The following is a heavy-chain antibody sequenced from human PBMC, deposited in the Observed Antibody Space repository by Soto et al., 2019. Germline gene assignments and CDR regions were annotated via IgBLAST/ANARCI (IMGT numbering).Heavy chain of an antibody. J-gene: IGHJ5*01. Sequence: SQTLSLTCAISGDSVSSSSVTWNWIRQSPSRGLEWLGRTYYRSRWYNDYAESVKSRIIINPEQSKILFSLHLNSVIPEDTAVYYCVRLIGNSWLDFWGQGTLVTVSS. CDR1: GDSVSSSSVT. CDR3: VRLIGNSWLDF. D-gene: IGHD1-26*01. CDR2: TYYRSRWYN. V-gene: IGHV6-1*01.